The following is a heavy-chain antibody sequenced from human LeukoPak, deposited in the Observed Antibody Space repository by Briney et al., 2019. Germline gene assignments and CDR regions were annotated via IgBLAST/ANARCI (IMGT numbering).Heavy chain of an antibody. Sequence: SQTLSLTCAVSGGSISSYYWSWIRQPPGKGLEWIGYIYYSGSTNYNPYLKSRVTISVDTSKNQFSLKLSSVTAADTAVYYCARDRHDFWSGYPYWYFDLWGRGTLVTVSS. J-gene: IGHJ2*01. V-gene: IGHV4-59*01. D-gene: IGHD3-3*01. CDR3: ARDRHDFWSGYPYWYFDL. CDR1: GGSISSYY. CDR2: IYYSGST.